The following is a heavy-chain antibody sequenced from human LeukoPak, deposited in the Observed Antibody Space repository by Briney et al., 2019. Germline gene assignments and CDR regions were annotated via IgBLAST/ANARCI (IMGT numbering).Heavy chain of an antibody. CDR1: GGSISSYY. D-gene: IGHD6-13*01. CDR2: IYTSGST. Sequence: SETLSLTCTVSGGSISSYYWSWLRQPPGKGLEWIGRIYTSGSTNHNPSLKSRVTISVDTSKNQFSLKLSYVTAADTAVYYCASRSIAAAGWYYFDYWGQGTLVTVSS. CDR3: ASRSIAAAGWYYFDY. J-gene: IGHJ4*02. V-gene: IGHV4-4*08.